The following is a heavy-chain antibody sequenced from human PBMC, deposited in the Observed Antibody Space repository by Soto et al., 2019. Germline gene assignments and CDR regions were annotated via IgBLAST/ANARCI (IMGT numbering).Heavy chain of an antibody. J-gene: IGHJ1*01. CDR3: THRSSRYFHN. Sequence: QITLKESGPTLVKPTQTLTLTCTFSGFSLSTSGVAVGWIRQPPGKALEWLALIYWDNDKRYSPSLKSRLTIXKDTSQNQVVLIMTDLDPVDTATYYCTHRSSRYFHNWGQGTLVTISS. CDR1: GFSLSTSGVA. V-gene: IGHV2-5*02. CDR2: IYWDNDK.